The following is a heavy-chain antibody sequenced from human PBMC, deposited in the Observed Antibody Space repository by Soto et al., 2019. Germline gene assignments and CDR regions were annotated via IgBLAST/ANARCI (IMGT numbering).Heavy chain of an antibody. CDR2: ISAYNGNT. Sequence: QVPLVQSGAEVKKPGASVKVSCKASGYTFTSYGISWVRQAPGQGLEWMGWISAYNGNTNYAQKLQGRVTMTTDTSTSTAYRELRSLRSDDTSVYYCGRGLDNDFWCGYLPHWNWFHPWCQGTLVTVSS. CDR1: GYTFTSYG. D-gene: IGHD3-3*01. J-gene: IGHJ5*02. V-gene: IGHV1-18*01. CDR3: GRGLDNDFWCGYLPHWNWFHP.